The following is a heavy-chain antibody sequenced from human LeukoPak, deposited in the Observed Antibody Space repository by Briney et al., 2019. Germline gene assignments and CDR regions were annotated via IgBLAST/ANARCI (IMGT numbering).Heavy chain of an antibody. CDR2: ISSSSSYI. Sequence: GGSLRLSCAASGFTFSSYSMNWVRQAPGKGLEWVSSISSSSSYIYYADSVKGRFTISRDNAKNSLYLQMNSLRAEDTAMYYCARSVEGAFDFWGQGTLVTVSS. D-gene: IGHD6-19*01. CDR1: GFTFSSYS. J-gene: IGHJ4*02. V-gene: IGHV3-21*01. CDR3: ARSVEGAFDF.